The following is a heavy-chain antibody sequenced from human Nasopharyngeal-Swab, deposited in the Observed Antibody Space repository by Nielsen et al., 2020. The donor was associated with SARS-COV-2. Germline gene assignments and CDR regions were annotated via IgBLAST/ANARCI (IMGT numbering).Heavy chain of an antibody. V-gene: IGHV3-21*01. D-gene: IGHD3-3*01. J-gene: IGHJ6*02. CDR1: GFTFSSYS. Sequence: GESLKISCAASGFTFSSYSMNWVRQAPGKGLEWVSSISSSSSYIYYADPVKGRFTISRDNAKNSLYLQMNSLRAEDTAVYYCARINRPYYDFWSGLTPPGIGYYYYYGMDVWGQGTAVTVSS. CDR3: ARINRPYYDFWSGLTPPGIGYYYYYGMDV. CDR2: ISSSSSYI.